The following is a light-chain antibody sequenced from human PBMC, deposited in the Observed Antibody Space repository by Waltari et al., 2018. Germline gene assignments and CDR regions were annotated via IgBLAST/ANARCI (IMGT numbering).Light chain of an antibody. CDR2: EVN. CDR3: CSYVSGRTFRV. Sequence: QSALTQPAPVSWSPGQSIPIFCTGTSSGVGGYNLVSWYQQHPDKAPRLMFFEVNKRPPGVSIRFSGSKSGNTASLTTSGLKAEDEADNSCCSYVSGRTFRVSGGGTKL. J-gene: IGLJ3*02. CDR1: SSGVGGYNL. V-gene: IGLV2-23*02.